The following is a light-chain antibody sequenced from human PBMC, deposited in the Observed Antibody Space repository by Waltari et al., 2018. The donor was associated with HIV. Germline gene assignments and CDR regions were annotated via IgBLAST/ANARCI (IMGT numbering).Light chain of an antibody. CDR3: QHYTSSPTWT. J-gene: IGKJ1*01. CDR1: QSVSSD. V-gene: IGKV3-20*01. CDR2: SAS. Sequence: IVLTQSPGTLSLSPGERATFSCRASQSVSSDLAWYHQRPGQAPRLRIYSASTRATGIPDMFSGSGSGTDFTLTINSLEPEDSAVYYCQHYTSSPTWTFGQGTKVEIK.